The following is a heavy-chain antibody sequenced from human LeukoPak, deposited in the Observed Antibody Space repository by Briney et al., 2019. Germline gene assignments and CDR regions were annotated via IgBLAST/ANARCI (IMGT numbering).Heavy chain of an antibody. CDR1: GFTFSDYW. CDR3: ATYSSGSAY. V-gene: IGHV3-74*01. J-gene: IGHJ4*02. Sequence: GGSLRLSCAASGFTFSDYWMPWVRQAPGKGLVWVSRINTDGRTMYYADSVKGRFTISRDNAKSMLYLQMNSLSPEDTAVYYCATYSSGSAYWGQGALVTVFS. CDR2: INTDGRTM. D-gene: IGHD6-19*01.